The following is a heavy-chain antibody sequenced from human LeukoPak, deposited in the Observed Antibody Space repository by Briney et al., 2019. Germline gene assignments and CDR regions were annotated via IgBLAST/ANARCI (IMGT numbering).Heavy chain of an antibody. V-gene: IGHV3-15*01. CDR3: TTDGTKYSGSYWSYWGEHAFDI. J-gene: IGHJ3*02. CDR2: IKSKTDGGTT. D-gene: IGHD1-26*01. CDR1: GFTFSNAW. Sequence: GGSLRLSCAASGFTFSNAWMSWVRQAPGKGLEWGGRIKSKTDGGTTAYAAPVKGRFTMSRDDSKNTLYLQMTSLKPEDTAVYYCTTDGTKYSGSYWSYWGEHAFDIWGQGTMVTVSS.